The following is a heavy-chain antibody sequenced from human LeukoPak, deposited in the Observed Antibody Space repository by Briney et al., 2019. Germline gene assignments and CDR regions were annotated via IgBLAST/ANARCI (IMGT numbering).Heavy chain of an antibody. V-gene: IGHV1-69*13. D-gene: IGHD3-3*01. Sequence: SVKVSCKASGGTFSSYAISWVRQAPGQGLEWMGGIIPIFGTANYAQKFQGRVTITADESTSTAYMELSSLRSEDTAVFYCARDQYDTWSRRGNFDSWGQGTLSSSPQ. J-gene: IGHJ4*02. CDR2: IIPIFGTA. CDR1: GGTFSSYA. CDR3: ARDQYDTWSRRGNFDS.